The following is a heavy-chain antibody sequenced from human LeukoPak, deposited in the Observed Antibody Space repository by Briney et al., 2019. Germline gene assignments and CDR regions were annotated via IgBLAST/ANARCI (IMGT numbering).Heavy chain of an antibody. D-gene: IGHD6-13*01. CDR1: GFTFSSYS. CDR2: ISGRSNYI. CDR3: AREGSSWEYYYYYYMDV. V-gene: IGHV3-21*01. J-gene: IGHJ6*03. Sequence: PGGSLRLSCAASGFTFSSYSMNWVRQAPGKGLEWVSSISGRSNYIYYADSVKGRFTISRDNANNSLFLQMNSLRAEDTAVYYCAREGSSWEYYYYYYMDVWGKGTTVTVSS.